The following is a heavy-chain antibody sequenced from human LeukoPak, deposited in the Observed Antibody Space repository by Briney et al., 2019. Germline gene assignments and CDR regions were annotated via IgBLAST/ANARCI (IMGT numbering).Heavy chain of an antibody. D-gene: IGHD2-2*01. Sequence: VASVKVPCKASGGTFSSYAISWVRQAPGQGLEWMGGIIPIFGTANYAQKFQGRVTITTDESTSTAYMELSSLRSEDTAVYYCARVTCSSTSCYPYYYYYMDVWGKGTTVTVSS. CDR1: GGTFSSYA. CDR3: ARVTCSSTSCYPYYYYYMDV. CDR2: IIPIFGTA. J-gene: IGHJ6*03. V-gene: IGHV1-69*05.